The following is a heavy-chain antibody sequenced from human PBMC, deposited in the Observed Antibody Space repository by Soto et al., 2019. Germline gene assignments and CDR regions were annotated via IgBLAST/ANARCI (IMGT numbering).Heavy chain of an antibody. V-gene: IGHV3-7*01. CDR3: ARVIGLGADY. J-gene: IGHJ4*02. Sequence: EVQLVESGGGLVQPGGSLRLSCAASGFTFSSLWMSWVRQAPGKGLECVANIKQDGREKYYVDSVKGRFNISRDNSKNSLYLQMNSLRAEDTAVYYCARVIGLGADYWGQGTLVTVSS. CDR1: GFTFSSLW. D-gene: IGHD3-16*01. CDR2: IKQDGREK.